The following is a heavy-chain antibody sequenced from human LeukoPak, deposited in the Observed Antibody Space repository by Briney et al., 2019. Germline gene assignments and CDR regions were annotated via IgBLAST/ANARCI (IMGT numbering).Heavy chain of an antibody. J-gene: IGHJ6*02. CDR2: ISSSTSRI. V-gene: IGHV3-48*01. D-gene: IGHD2-2*01. CDR3: ARDTHSSSTSNYYYYYYGMDV. Sequence: PGGSLRLSCGASGFTFNSYSMNWVRQAPGKGLEWVSYISSSTSRIYYADSVKGRFTISRDNSKNTLYLQMNSLRAEDTAVYYCARDTHSSSTSNYYYYYYGMDVWGQGTTVTVSS. CDR1: GFTFNSYS.